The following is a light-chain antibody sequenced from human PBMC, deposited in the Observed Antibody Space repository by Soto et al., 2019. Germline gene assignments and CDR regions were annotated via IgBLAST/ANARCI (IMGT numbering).Light chain of an antibody. Sequence: QSVLTQPASVSGSPGQSITISCTGTSSDVGGYNYVSWYQQHPGKAPKLMIYDVSNRPSGVSNRFSGSKSGNTASLTISGLQAEDEAVYSCSPYTRRSSVVFGGGTHLP. CDR2: DVS. V-gene: IGLV2-14*01. J-gene: IGLJ2*01. CDR3: SPYTRRSSVV. CDR1: SSDVGGYNY.